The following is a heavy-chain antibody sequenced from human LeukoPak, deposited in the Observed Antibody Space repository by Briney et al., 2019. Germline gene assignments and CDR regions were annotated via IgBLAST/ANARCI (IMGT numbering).Heavy chain of an antibody. CDR2: ISTYNGNT. Sequence: ASVKVSCKASGYTFTSYGISWVRQAPGQGLEWMGWISTYNGNTNYAQKLQGRVTMTTDTSTSTAYMELRSLRSEDTAVYYCAKNKYSSSWYNFDYWGQGTLVTVSS. CDR3: AKNKYSSSWYNFDY. V-gene: IGHV1-18*01. J-gene: IGHJ4*02. CDR1: GYTFTSYG. D-gene: IGHD6-13*01.